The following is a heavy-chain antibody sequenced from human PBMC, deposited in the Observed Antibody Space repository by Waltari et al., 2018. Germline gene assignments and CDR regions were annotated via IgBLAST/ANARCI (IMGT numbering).Heavy chain of an antibody. D-gene: IGHD2-15*01. V-gene: IGHV1-69-2*01. CDR1: GYTFTDYY. Sequence: VQLLQSGAEVKKPGATLKIPCKSSGYTFTDYYIHWVKQTPGKGLEWMGRVGPKDGETIYAEKFQDRVTISADTSTDTVYMIMNGLRFDDTALYFCSRSGSDDWFDPWGRGTPVTVVS. J-gene: IGHJ5*02. CDR2: VGPKDGET. CDR3: SRSGSDDWFDP.